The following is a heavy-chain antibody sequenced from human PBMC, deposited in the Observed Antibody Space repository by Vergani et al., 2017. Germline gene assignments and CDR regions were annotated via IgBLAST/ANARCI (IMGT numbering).Heavy chain of an antibody. Sequence: QVQLVQSGAEVKKPGSSVKVSCKASGGTFSSYAISWVRQAPGQGLEWMGRIIPIFGTANYAQEFQGRVTITADESTSTAYMELSSLRSEDTAVYYCAKGGSLGYCSGGSCGTLAYFDIWGQGTMVTVSS. J-gene: IGHJ3*02. CDR1: GGTFSSYA. V-gene: IGHV1-69*18. CDR2: IIPIFGTA. D-gene: IGHD2-15*01. CDR3: AKGGSLGYCSGGSCGTLAYFDI.